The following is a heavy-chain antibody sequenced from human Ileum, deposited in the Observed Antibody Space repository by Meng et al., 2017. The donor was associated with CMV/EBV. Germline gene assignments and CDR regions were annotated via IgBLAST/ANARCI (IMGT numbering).Heavy chain of an antibody. CDR2: MKHDGSEI. Sequence: GESLKLSCAASGFTFSTYWMTWVRQAPGKGLEWVANMKHDGSEIYYVDSVKGRFSVSRDNAKNSLYLQMNSLRAEDTAIYYCARYTGPNTLDYWGQGTLATVSS. V-gene: IGHV3-7*03. J-gene: IGHJ4*02. CDR3: ARYTGPNTLDY. CDR1: GFTFSTYW. D-gene: IGHD2-2*02.